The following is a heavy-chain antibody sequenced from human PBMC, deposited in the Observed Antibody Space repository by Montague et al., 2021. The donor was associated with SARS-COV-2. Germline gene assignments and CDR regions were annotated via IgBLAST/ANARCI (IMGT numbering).Heavy chain of an antibody. D-gene: IGHD2-21*02. CDR2: IYHSGNT. Sequence: SETLSLTCAVYTEAFNGYYWTWIRQPPGKGLEWIGYIYHSGNTNYNPSLKSRVTISIDTSMNQFSLSLSSMTAADTAVYFCARDLLPPRTAIKTNFFGLDVWGQGTTVIVSS. CDR3: ARDLLPPRTAIKTNFFGLDV. CDR1: TEAFNGYY. J-gene: IGHJ6*02. V-gene: IGHV4-34*11.